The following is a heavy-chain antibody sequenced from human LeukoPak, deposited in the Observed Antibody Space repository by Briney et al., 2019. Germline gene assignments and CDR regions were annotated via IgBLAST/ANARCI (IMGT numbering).Heavy chain of an antibody. CDR1: CFTFSTSW. CDR2: IYPEDSDT. D-gene: IGHD3-10*01. CDR3: ARQRGASGTINWFDP. V-gene: IGHV5-51*01. J-gene: IGHJ5*02. Sequence: GYSLKICCASSCFTFSTSWIGWLRQVTGTRLEWVGAIYPEDSDTRYSPSFQGQVRISADRSTKTAYLQWASLKASDTGTYYCARQRGASGTINWFDPWGQGTLVTVSS.